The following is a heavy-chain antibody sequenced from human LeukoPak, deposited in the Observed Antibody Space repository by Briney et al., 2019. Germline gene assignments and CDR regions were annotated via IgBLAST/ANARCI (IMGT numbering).Heavy chain of an antibody. V-gene: IGHV3-15*01. CDR3: TSIAAAGTTDY. CDR1: GFTFSNAW. D-gene: IGHD6-13*01. CDR2: IKSKTDGGTT. J-gene: IGHJ4*02. Sequence: GGSLRLSCAASGFTFSNAWMSWVRQAPGKGLEWVGRIKSKTDGGTTDYAAPVKGRFTISRDDSKNTLYLRMNSLKTEDTAVYYCTSIAAAGTTDYWGQGTLVTVSS.